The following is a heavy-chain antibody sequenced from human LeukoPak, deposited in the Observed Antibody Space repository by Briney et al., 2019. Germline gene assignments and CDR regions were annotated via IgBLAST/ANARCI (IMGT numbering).Heavy chain of an antibody. D-gene: IGHD3-3*01. J-gene: IGHJ4*02. CDR2: INPNSGGT. V-gene: IGHV1-2*02. Sequence: ASAKVSCKASGYTFTGYYMHWVRQAPGQGLEWMGWINPNSGGTNYAQKFQGRVTMTRDTSISTAYMELSRLRSDDTAVYYCARGDDFWSGPTPFDYWGQGTLVTVSS. CDR3: ARGDDFWSGPTPFDY. CDR1: GYTFTGYY.